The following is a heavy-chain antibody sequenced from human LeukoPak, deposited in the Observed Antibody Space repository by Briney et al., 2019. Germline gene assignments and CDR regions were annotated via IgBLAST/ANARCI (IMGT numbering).Heavy chain of an antibody. CDR3: ARDYTGDYDSSGYLYYLDY. CDR1: GDSASSAYYY. Sequence: PSETLSLTCSVSGDSASSAYYYWSWTRQPPGKGLEWMGYIYYSGSTNNNPSLKSRVTISIDTSKSQFFLKLNSVTAADTAVYYCARDYTGDYDSSGYLYYLDYWGLGALVTVSS. CDR2: IYYSGST. D-gene: IGHD3-22*01. J-gene: IGHJ4*02. V-gene: IGHV4-61*01.